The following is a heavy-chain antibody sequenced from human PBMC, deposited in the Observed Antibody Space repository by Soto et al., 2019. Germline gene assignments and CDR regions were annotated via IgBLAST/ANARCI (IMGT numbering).Heavy chain of an antibody. CDR1: GDSVSSNSAA. D-gene: IGHD6-6*01. CDR2: TYYRSKWYN. V-gene: IGHV6-1*01. Sequence: QVQLQQPGPGLVKPSQTLSLTCAISGDSVSSNSAAWNWIRQSPSRGLEWLGRTYYRSKWYNDYAVSVKSRITIHPHTSKTQLSLPLNSVTPEDTAVYYCARRSSSNYYCGLDVRGPGTPVTVSS. J-gene: IGHJ6*02. CDR3: ARRSSSNYYCGLDV.